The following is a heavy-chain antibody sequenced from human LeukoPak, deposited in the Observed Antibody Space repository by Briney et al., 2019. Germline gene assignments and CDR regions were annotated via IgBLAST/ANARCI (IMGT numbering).Heavy chain of an antibody. CDR3: TRVGRKSTVTTWGY. Sequence: GRSLRLSCRASGFTFGDYAMHWVRQAPGKGLEWVGFIRSKAYGGTTEYAASVKGRFTISRDDSKSIAYLQMNSLKTDDTAVYYCTRVGRKSTVTTWGYWGQGTLVTVSS. V-gene: IGHV3-49*04. D-gene: IGHD4-17*01. CDR1: GFTFGDYA. J-gene: IGHJ4*02. CDR2: IRSKAYGGTT.